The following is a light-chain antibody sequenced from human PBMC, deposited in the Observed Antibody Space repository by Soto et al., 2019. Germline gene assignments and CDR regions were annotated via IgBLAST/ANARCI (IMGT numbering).Light chain of an antibody. J-gene: IGKJ1*01. V-gene: IGKV3-20*01. CDR3: QQYGSLWT. CDR2: GAS. CDR1: QSGTNNY. Sequence: EFVLTQSPGTLSLSPGERATLSCRASQSGTNNYLAWYQQKTGQAPRLLIYGASSRVIGIPDRFSGSGSGTDFTLTISRLEPEDFAMYYCQQYGSLWTFGQGTKVEFK.